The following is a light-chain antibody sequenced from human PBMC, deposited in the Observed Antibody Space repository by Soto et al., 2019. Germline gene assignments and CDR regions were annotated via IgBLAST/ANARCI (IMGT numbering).Light chain of an antibody. CDR1: SSNIGGNS. V-gene: IGLV1-44*01. Sequence: QSVLTQPRSASGTPGQRVTISCSGSSSNIGGNSVNWYQHLPGTAPKLLIYTNNQRPSGVPDRFSGSKSVTSASLAISGLQSEDEADYYCAAWDDSLNGRVFGGGTKLTVL. CDR3: AAWDDSLNGRV. J-gene: IGLJ3*02. CDR2: TNN.